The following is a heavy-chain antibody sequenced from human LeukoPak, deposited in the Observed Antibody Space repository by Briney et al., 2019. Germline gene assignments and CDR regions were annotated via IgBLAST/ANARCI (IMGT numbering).Heavy chain of an antibody. CDR2: IKQDGSEK. J-gene: IGHJ3*02. Sequence: GGSLRLSXAASGFTFSSYWMSWVRQAPGKGLEWVANIKQDGSEKYYVDSVKGRFTISRDNAKNSLYLQMNSLRAEDTAVYYCASAVVQRTDAFDIWGQGTMVTVSS. D-gene: IGHD1-1*01. CDR1: GFTFSSYW. CDR3: ASAVVQRTDAFDI. V-gene: IGHV3-7*01.